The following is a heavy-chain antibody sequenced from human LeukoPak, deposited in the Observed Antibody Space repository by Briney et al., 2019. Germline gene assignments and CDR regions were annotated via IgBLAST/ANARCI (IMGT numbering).Heavy chain of an antibody. CDR2: IFPSGST. V-gene: IGHV4-4*01. CDR3: VTYYDRSGYKWDY. D-gene: IGHD3-22*01. Sequence: SETLSLTCAVSGGSITNNNWWSWVRQPPGQGLEWIGEIFPSGSTTYSPSLKSRVTISMDKSRNQFSLKLTSVTAADTAVYCCVTYYDRSGYKWDYWGQGTLVTVSS. J-gene: IGHJ4*02. CDR1: GGSITNNNW.